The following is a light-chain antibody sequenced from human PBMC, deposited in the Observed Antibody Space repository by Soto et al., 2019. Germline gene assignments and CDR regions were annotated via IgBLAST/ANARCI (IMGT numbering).Light chain of an antibody. CDR1: QGISNY. CDR2: AAS. J-gene: IGKJ4*01. Sequence: DIQMTQSPSSLSASVGDRVTITCRASQGISNYLAWYQQKPGKVPKLLIYAASTLQSGVPSRFSGSGSGTDFTLTISSLQPADVATYYCQKYKSALALTFGGGTKVEIK. V-gene: IGKV1-27*01. CDR3: QKYKSALALT.